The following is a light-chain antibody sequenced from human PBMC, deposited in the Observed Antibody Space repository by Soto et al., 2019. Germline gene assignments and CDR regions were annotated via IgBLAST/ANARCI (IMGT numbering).Light chain of an antibody. V-gene: IGLV6-57*04. CDR3: QSYDSNNHVV. Sequence: NFMLTQPHSVSESPGKTVTISCTRSSGSIASNYVQWYQQRPGSAPTTVLYEDNQRPSGVPDRFSGSIDSSSNSASLTISGLKTEDEADYYCQSYDSNNHVVFGGGTQLTVL. J-gene: IGLJ2*01. CDR2: EDN. CDR1: SGSIASNY.